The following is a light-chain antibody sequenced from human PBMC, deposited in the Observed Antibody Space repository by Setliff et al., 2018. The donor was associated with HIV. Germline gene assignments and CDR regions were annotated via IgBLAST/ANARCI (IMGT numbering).Light chain of an antibody. CDR1: NSDVGGYNY. Sequence: QSVLTQPASVSGSPGQSLTIFRTGTNSDVGGYNYVSWYQQNPGKVPKLILYDVSNRPSGVSTRFSGSKSGNTASLTISGLQAEDEADYYCASYTDSSTLIFGGGTKVTVL. V-gene: IGLV2-14*03. CDR2: DVS. CDR3: ASYTDSSTLI. J-gene: IGLJ2*01.